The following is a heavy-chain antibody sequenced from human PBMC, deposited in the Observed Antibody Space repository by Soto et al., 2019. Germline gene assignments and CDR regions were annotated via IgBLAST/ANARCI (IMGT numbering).Heavy chain of an antibody. CDR3: AREISQAVAVTFDYSDY. V-gene: IGHV1-18*01. J-gene: IGHJ4*02. CDR2: ISAYNGNT. CDR1: GYTFTSYG. Sequence: ASVKVSCKASGYTFTSYGISWVRQAPGQGLEWMGWISAYNGNTNYAQKLQGRVTMTTDTSTSTAYMELRSLRSDDTAVYYCAREISQAVAVTFDYSDYWGQGTLVTLS. D-gene: IGHD6-19*01.